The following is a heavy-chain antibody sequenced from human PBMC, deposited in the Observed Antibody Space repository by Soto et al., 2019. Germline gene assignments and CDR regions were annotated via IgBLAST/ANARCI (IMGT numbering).Heavy chain of an antibody. V-gene: IGHV5-51*01. CDR3: ARQGIAVAGTYYYFYGMVV. CDR2: IYPGDSDT. Sequence: PGESLKISCKGSGYSFTSYWIGWVRQMPGKGLEWMGIIYPGDSDTRYSPSFQGQVTISADKSISTAYLQWSSLKASDTAMYYCARQGIAVAGTYYYFYGMVVWGQGAPVTVS. D-gene: IGHD6-19*01. J-gene: IGHJ6*02. CDR1: GYSFTSYW.